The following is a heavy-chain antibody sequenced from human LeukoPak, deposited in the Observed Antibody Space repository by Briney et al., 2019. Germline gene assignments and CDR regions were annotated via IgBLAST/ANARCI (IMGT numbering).Heavy chain of an antibody. V-gene: IGHV1-18*01. CDR3: ARTPTNYYGSGSYGY. CDR1: GYTFTSYG. D-gene: IGHD3-10*01. CDR2: ISAYNGNT. Sequence: ASVKVSCKASGYTFTSYGISWVRQAPGQGLEWMGWISAYNGNTNYAQKLQGRVTMTTDTSTSTAYMELRSLRSDDTAVYYCARTPTNYYGSGSYGYWGQGTLVTVSS. J-gene: IGHJ4*02.